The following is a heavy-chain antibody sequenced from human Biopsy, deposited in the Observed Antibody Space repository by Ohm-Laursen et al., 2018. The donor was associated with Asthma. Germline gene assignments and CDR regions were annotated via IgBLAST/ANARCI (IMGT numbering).Heavy chain of an antibody. D-gene: IGHD2-2*01. J-gene: IGHJ4*02. V-gene: IGHV1-69*13. CDR2: INSVFGTT. Sequence: SVKVSCKSLGGTFNTYVIGWVRQAPGQGLEWMGGINSVFGTTTYPQKFQDRVTITADDSTSTVYMELSSLRSEDTAVYYCARKAGSCISRTCYSLDFWGQGTLVTASS. CDR1: GGTFNTYV. CDR3: ARKAGSCISRTCYSLDF.